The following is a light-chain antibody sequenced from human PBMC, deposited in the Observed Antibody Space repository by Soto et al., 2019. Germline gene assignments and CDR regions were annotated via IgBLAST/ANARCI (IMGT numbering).Light chain of an antibody. CDR1: QSVSSNY. Sequence: EIVLTQSPGTLSLSPGERATLSCRASQSVSSNYLAWYQQKPGQTPKVLIYRASTRATGIPDRFSGSGSGTDFTLTISRLAPEDFAVYYCQQYGSIPFTFGPGTKVDIK. CDR2: RAS. J-gene: IGKJ3*01. CDR3: QQYGSIPFT. V-gene: IGKV3-20*01.